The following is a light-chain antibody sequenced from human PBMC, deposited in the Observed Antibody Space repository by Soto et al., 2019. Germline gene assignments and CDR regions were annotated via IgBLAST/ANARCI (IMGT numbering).Light chain of an antibody. CDR2: GAS. CDR1: QTVSNNY. V-gene: IGKV3-20*01. Sequence: VLPLPTGSLSLSPGGRSALSCSASQTVSNNYLAWCQQKPGQAPRVIMYGASRRATGIPDRFSGGGSGTDFTLTTSRLEREDFAVYFCQLYSVPPPTFGQGTRLEIK. CDR3: QLYSVPPPT. J-gene: IGKJ5*01.